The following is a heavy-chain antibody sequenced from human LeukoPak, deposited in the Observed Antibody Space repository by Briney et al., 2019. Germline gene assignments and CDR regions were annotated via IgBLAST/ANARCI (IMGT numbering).Heavy chain of an antibody. D-gene: IGHD5-12*01. J-gene: IGHJ4*02. CDR1: GGSISGYY. CDR2: IYTSGST. CDR3: ARVSGYDWESFYDY. Sequence: SETLSLTCTVSGGSISGYYWSWIRQPAGKGLEWIGRIYTSGSTNYNPSLKSRVTISVDTSKNQFSLKLSSVTAADTAVYYCARVSGYDWESFYDYWGQGTLVTVSS. V-gene: IGHV4-4*07.